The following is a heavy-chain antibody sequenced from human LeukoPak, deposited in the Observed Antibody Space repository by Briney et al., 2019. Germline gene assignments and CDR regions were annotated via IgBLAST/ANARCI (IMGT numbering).Heavy chain of an antibody. V-gene: IGHV3-66*01. CDR3: ARVVVGTGDGYIEYYFDY. CDR1: GFTVSSND. J-gene: IGHJ4*02. Sequence: GGSLRLSCAASGFTVSSNDMSWVRQAPGKGLECISVIYSGGSTYYADSVKGRFTISRDNSKNTLYLQMNSLRAEDTAVYYCARVVVGTGDGYIEYYFDYWGQGTLVTVSS. CDR2: IYSGGST. D-gene: IGHD5-24*01.